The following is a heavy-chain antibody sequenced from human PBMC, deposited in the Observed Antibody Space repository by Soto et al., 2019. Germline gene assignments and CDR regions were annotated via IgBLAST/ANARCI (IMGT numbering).Heavy chain of an antibody. CDR2: ILHDGNNE. J-gene: IGHJ4*02. V-gene: IGHV3-30*18. CDR1: GFTFSSYA. Sequence: VQLVESGGGVVQPGRSLRLSCAASGFTFSSYAMHWVRQAPGKGLEWVAVILHDGNNEYYADSAKGRFTISRDNSKNTMYLQMNSLRVEDTAVYYCAKGQLLFSHYWGQGTLVTVSS. D-gene: IGHD2-2*01. CDR3: AKGQLLFSHY.